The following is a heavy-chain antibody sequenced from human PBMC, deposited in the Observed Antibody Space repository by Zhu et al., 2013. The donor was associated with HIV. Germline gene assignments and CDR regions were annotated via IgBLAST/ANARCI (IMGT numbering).Heavy chain of an antibody. D-gene: IGHD6-19*01. CDR2: FYHSGAT. Sequence: QVQLQESGPGLVKPSETLSLTCTVSGGSISSYYWGWIRQPPGKGLEWIGNFYHSGATYYNPSLKSRVTISVDTSKNQLSLKLSSVTATDTAVYYCARDGGQWLANYYFDYWGQGTLVAVSS. V-gene: IGHV4-38-2*02. CDR3: ARDGGQWLANYYFDY. J-gene: IGHJ4*02. CDR1: GGSISSYY.